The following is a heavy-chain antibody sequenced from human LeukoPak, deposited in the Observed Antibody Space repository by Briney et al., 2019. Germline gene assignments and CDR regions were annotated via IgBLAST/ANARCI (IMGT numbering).Heavy chain of an antibody. CDR3: ARDRLHYGEYEKTFDY. V-gene: IGHV3-23*01. CDR2: ISSIGGST. CDR1: QFTFSSYA. Sequence: PGGSLRLSCAASQFTFSSYAMSWVRQAPGKGLEWVSGISSIGGSTVYADSVKGRFTISRDNAKNSLYLQMNSLRAEDTAVYYCARDRLHYGEYEKTFDYWGQGTLVSVSS. D-gene: IGHD4-17*01. J-gene: IGHJ4*02.